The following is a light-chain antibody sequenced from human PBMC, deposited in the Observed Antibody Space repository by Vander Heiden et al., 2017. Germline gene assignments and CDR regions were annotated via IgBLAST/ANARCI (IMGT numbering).Light chain of an antibody. CDR3: QQDNKWPPIT. V-gene: IGKV3-15*01. CDR1: QSVSSN. CDR2: GAS. J-gene: IGKJ5*01. Sequence: EIVMTQSPATLSVSPGERPTLSCGASQSVSSNLAWYQQKPGQAPRLLIYGASTRTTGIPARFSGSGSGTEFTLTISSLQSEDFAVYYCQQDNKWPPITFGQGTRLEIK.